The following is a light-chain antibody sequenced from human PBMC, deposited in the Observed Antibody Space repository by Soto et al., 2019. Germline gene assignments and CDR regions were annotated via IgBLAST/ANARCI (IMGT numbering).Light chain of an antibody. J-gene: IGKJ2*01. CDR2: WAS. CDR1: RSLFSISNNKNY. CDR3: HQYYNSVYT. Sequence: DIVMTQSPDSLAVSLGERDNINCKSSRSLFSISNNKNYLAWYQQKPGQPPKLLIYWASTRDSCVPDRFSGSGSGTDFTLTIDSLQSEDVAVYYCHQYYNSVYTFGQRTKLEIK. V-gene: IGKV4-1*01.